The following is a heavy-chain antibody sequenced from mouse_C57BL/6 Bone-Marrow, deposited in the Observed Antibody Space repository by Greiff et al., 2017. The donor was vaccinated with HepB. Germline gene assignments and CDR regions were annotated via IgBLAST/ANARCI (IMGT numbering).Heavy chain of an antibody. D-gene: IGHD2-3*01. CDR2: ISSGGSYT. V-gene: IGHV5-6*01. CDR1: GFTFSSYG. J-gene: IGHJ3*01. Sequence: EVQLQESGGDLVKPGGSLKLSCAASGFTFSSYGMSWVRQTPDKRLEWVATISSGGSYTYYPDSVKGRFTISRDNAKNTLYLQMSSLKSEDTAMYYCARRGGGYYAYWGQGTLVTVSA. CDR3: ARRGGGYYAY.